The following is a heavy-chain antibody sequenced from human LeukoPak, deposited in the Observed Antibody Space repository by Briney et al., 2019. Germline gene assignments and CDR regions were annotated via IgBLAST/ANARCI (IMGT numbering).Heavy chain of an antibody. J-gene: IGHJ4*02. Sequence: ASVKVSCKASGYTFTSYAMHWVRQAPGQRPEWMGWINAGNGNTKYFQKFQGRVTFTRDTSASTAYMELSSLRSEDTAVYYCAATDLGDYWGQGTLDTVSS. CDR1: GYTFTSYA. D-gene: IGHD4-17*01. CDR2: INAGNGNT. V-gene: IGHV1-3*01. CDR3: AATDLGDY.